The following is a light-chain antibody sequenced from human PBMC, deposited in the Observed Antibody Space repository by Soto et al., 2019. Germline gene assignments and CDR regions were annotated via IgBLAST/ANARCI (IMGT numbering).Light chain of an antibody. CDR2: AAS. Sequence: DIQLTQSPSFLSASVGDRVTITCRANQGISTYLGWFQQKPGKAPKLLIYAASILQSGVPSRFSGSGSGTEFTLTISSLQPEDFATYYCQQLDSYPLTFGQGTRLDIK. J-gene: IGKJ5*01. CDR1: QGISTY. CDR3: QQLDSYPLT. V-gene: IGKV1-9*01.